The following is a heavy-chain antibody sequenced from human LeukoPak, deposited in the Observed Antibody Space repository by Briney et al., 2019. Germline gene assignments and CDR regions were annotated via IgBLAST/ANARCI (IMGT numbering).Heavy chain of an antibody. CDR2: IRYDGSNK. D-gene: IGHD3-22*01. CDR3: AKPESRYYYDSSGSNFDY. CDR1: GFTFSSYA. Sequence: GGSLRLSCAASGFTFSSYAMHWVRQAPGKGLEWVAFIRYDGSNKYYADSVKGRFTISRDNSKNTLYLQMNSLRAEDTAVYYCAKPESRYYYDSSGSNFDYWGQGTLVTVSS. J-gene: IGHJ4*02. V-gene: IGHV3-30*02.